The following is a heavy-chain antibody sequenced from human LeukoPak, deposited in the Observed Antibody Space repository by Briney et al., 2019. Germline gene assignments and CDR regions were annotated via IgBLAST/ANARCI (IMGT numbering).Heavy chain of an antibody. CDR2: INPSGGST. D-gene: IGHD1-14*01. CDR3: ARAENPYYFDY. J-gene: IGHJ4*02. CDR1: GYTFTSYY. Sequence: ASVKVSFKASGYTFTSYYMHWVRQAPGQGLEWMGIINPSGGSTRDAQKFQGRVNMTRDTFTSTVYMELSSLRSEDTAVYYCARAENPYYFDYWGQGTLVTVSS. V-gene: IGHV1-46*01.